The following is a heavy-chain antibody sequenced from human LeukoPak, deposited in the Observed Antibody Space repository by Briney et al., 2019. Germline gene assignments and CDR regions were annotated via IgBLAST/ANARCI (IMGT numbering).Heavy chain of an antibody. J-gene: IGHJ4*02. D-gene: IGHD3-10*01. V-gene: IGHV3-23*01. Sequence: PGGSLRLSCAASGFTFSSYAMSWVRQAPGRGLEWVSAISGSGGSTYYADSVKGRFAISRDNSKNTLYLQMNSLRAEDTAVYYCAKVDYGSGSRYWGQGTLVTVSS. CDR3: AKVDYGSGSRY. CDR1: GFTFSSYA. CDR2: ISGSGGST.